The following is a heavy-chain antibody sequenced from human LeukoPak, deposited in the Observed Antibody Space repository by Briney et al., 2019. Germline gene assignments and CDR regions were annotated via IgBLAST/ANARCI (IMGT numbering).Heavy chain of an antibody. J-gene: IGHJ4*02. CDR1: GYTFTGYY. D-gene: IGHD3-22*01. CDR2: INPNSGGT. Sequence: GASVKVSCKASGYTFTGYYMHWVRQAPGQGLEWMGWINPNSGGTNYAQKFQGRVTMTRDTSISTAYMELSRLRSDDTAVYYCANLDYDSSGYGDYWGQGTQVTVSS. CDR3: ANLDYDSSGYGDY. V-gene: IGHV1-2*02.